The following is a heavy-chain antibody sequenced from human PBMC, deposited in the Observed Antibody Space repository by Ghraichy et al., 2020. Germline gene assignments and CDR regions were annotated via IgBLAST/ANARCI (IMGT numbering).Heavy chain of an antibody. CDR2: ISSSSSYI. J-gene: IGHJ6*02. CDR3: ARSLGDRLPSGYYYYYYGMDV. V-gene: IGHV3-21*01. CDR1: GFTFSSYS. D-gene: IGHD5-12*01. Sequence: GGSLRLSCAASGFTFSSYSMNWVRQAPGKGLEWVSSISSSSSYIYYADSVKGRFTISRDNAKNSLYLQMNSLRAEDTAVYYCARSLGDRLPSGYYYYYYGMDVWGQGTTVTVSS.